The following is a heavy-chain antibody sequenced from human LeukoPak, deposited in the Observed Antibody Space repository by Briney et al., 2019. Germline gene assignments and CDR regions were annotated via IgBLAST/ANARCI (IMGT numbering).Heavy chain of an antibody. J-gene: IGHJ3*02. Sequence: GGSLRLSCAASGFTFNSYAMSWVRQAPGKGLEWVSAISGSGGSTYYADSVKGRFTISRDNSKNTLYLQMNSLRAEDTAVYYCAKVSDIVVVPAAIGAFDIWGQGTMVTVSS. V-gene: IGHV3-23*01. CDR2: ISGSGGST. CDR1: GFTFNSYA. CDR3: AKVSDIVVVPAAIGAFDI. D-gene: IGHD2-2*01.